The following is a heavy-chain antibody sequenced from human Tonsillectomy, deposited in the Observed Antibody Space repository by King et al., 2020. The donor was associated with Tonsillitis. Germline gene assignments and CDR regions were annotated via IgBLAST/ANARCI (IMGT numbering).Heavy chain of an antibody. CDR1: GYSISTGDW. J-gene: IGHJ3*01. D-gene: IGHD3-10*01. Sequence: QLQESGPGLVRPSDTLSLTCGVSGYSISTGDWWGWIRQSPGRGLEWIGYIFYTGDTYSNPSLKSRVSMSVDTSMNRFSLNLTSVTAVDTATYYWARMVTGRGTFDVWGQGTTVIVSS. CDR2: IFYTGDT. CDR3: ARMVTGRGTFDV. V-gene: IGHV4-28*01.